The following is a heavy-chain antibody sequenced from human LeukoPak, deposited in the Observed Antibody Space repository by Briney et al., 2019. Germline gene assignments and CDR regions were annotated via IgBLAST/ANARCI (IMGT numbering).Heavy chain of an antibody. D-gene: IGHD5-12*01. V-gene: IGHV3-23*01. CDR2: LIGSSGST. J-gene: IGHJ4*02. CDR3: AKGAYDYIEIAYFDS. Sequence: GGSLRLSCAASGFTSTNYAMNWVRQAPGKGLEWVSVLIGSSGSTDYADSVKGRFTISKDISKNTLFLQMNSLRAEDTAIYYCAKGAYDYIEIAYFDSWGQGTLVTVSS. CDR1: GFTSTNYA.